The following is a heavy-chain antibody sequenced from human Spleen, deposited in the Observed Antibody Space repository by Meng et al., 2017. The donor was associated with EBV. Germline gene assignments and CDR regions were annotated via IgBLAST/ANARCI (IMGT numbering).Heavy chain of an antibody. J-gene: IGHJ5*01. CDR2: MNPNSGNT. CDR1: GYTFTSFD. CDR3: ARVYGGNSDS. D-gene: IGHD4-23*01. V-gene: IGHV1-8*01. Sequence: QVQLVQSGAEVQKPGASVKVSCKTSGYTFTSFDINWVRQATGQGLEWMGWMNPNSGNTGYAQRFQGRITMTRDISISTAYMELSSLRSEDTAIYYCARVYGGNSDSWGQGTLVTVSS.